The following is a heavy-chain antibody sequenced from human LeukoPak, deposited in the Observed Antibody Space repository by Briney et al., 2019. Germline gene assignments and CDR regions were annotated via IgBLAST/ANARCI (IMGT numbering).Heavy chain of an antibody. CDR1: GFTFSDYY. D-gene: IGHD3-10*01. J-gene: IGHJ4*02. Sequence: GGPLRLSCAASGFTFSDYYMSRIRQAPGKGLEWVSYISSSGSTIYYADSVKGRFTISRDNAKNSLYLQMNSLRAEDTAVYYCATGFGELDFDYWGQGTLVTVSS. V-gene: IGHV3-11*04. CDR2: ISSSGSTI. CDR3: ATGFGELDFDY.